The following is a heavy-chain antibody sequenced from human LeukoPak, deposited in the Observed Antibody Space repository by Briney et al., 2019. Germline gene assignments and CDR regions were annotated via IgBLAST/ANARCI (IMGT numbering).Heavy chain of an antibody. V-gene: IGHV3-53*01. Sequence: PGGSLRLSCAASGFNVSSNYMSWVRQPPGKGLEWVSITYSGGSTYYADAVKGRFTISRDNSKNTLYLQMNSLRAEDTAVYYCARVTGSYYPFDYWGQGTLVTVSS. D-gene: IGHD3-10*01. CDR2: TYSGGST. CDR1: GFNVSSNY. J-gene: IGHJ4*02. CDR3: ARVTGSYYPFDY.